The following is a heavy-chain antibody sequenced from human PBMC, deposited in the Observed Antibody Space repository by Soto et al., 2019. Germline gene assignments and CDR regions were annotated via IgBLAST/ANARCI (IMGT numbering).Heavy chain of an antibody. V-gene: IGHV4-39*01. D-gene: IGHD2-21*02. Sequence: SETLSLTCTVSGGSISSSSYYWGWIRQPPGKGLAWIGSIYYSGSTYYNPSLKSRVTISVDTSKNQFSLKLSSVTAADTAVYYCARHIVVVTARGYWFDPWGQGTLVTV. CDR1: GGSISSSSYY. CDR2: IYYSGST. J-gene: IGHJ5*02. CDR3: ARHIVVVTARGYWFDP.